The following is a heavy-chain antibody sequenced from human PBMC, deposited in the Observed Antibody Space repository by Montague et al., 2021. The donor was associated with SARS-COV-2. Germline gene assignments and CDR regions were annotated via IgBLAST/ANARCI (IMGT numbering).Heavy chain of an antibody. D-gene: IGHD3-22*01. J-gene: IGHJ6*03. CDR3: ARGRIELSMIVVVMTGASYYMDV. V-gene: IGHV4-34*01. CDR2: IYHTVST. Sequence: SETLSLTCAVYGESFSGHYWTWIRQPPGKGLEWIGEIYHTVSTNYSPSLKSRVTISVDTSKNQFSLKLRSVTAADTAVYYCARGRIELSMIVVVMTGASYYMDVWGKGTTVTVPS. CDR1: GESFSGHY.